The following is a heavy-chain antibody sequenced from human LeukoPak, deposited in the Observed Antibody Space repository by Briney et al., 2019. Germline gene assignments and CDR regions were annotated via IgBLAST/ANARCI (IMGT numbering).Heavy chain of an antibody. CDR2: IYSTGST. CDR3: ARDKQPGDY. D-gene: IGHD5-18*01. Sequence: SETLSLTCTVSGGSISSYYWSWIRQPAGKGLEWIGRIYSTGSTDYNPSPKSRVTISVDTSKNQFSLKLSSVTAADTAVYYCARDKQPGDYWGQGTLVAVSS. CDR1: GGSISSYY. J-gene: IGHJ4*02. V-gene: IGHV4-4*07.